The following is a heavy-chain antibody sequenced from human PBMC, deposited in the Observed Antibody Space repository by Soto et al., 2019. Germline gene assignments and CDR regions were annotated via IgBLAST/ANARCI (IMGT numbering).Heavy chain of an antibody. V-gene: IGHV5-51*01. Sequence: PGGSLKISCRPSGYRFTSYGLAWVRQMPGKGLEWMGIIFPSDSDTRYSPSFQGQVTISADRSCTYLQWSSLKASDTGIYYGARRRGRCSVGVCYSWWFEPWGQGTRVTVSS. J-gene: IGHJ5*02. CDR3: ARRRGRCSVGVCYSWWFEP. CDR1: GYRFTSYG. CDR2: IFPSDSDT. D-gene: IGHD2-2*02.